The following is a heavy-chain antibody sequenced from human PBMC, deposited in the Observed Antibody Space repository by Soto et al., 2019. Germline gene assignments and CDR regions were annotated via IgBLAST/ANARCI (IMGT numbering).Heavy chain of an antibody. J-gene: IGHJ5*02. V-gene: IGHV4-39*01. Sequence: PSETLSLTCTVSGGSISSSSYYWGWIRQPPGKGLEWIGSIYYSGSTYYNPSLKSRVTISVDTSKNQFSLKLSSVTAADTAVYYCARLVLGYCSSTSCYRGDWFDPWGQGTLVTVSS. CDR1: GGSISSSSYY. CDR2: IYYSGST. CDR3: ARLVLGYCSSTSCYRGDWFDP. D-gene: IGHD2-2*01.